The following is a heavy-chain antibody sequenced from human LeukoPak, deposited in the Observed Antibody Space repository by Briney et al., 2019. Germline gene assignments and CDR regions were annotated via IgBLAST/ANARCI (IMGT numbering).Heavy chain of an antibody. CDR3: TTATADILTGYYYY. CDR2: IKSKTDGGTT. V-gene: IGHV3-15*01. J-gene: IGHJ4*02. Sequence: GGSLRLSCAASGFTFSNAWMSWVRQAPGKGLEWVGRIKSKTDGGTTDYAAPVKGRFTISRDDSKNTLYLQMNSLKTEDTAVYYCTTATADILTGYYYYWGQGTLVTVSS. CDR1: GFTFSNAW. D-gene: IGHD3-9*01.